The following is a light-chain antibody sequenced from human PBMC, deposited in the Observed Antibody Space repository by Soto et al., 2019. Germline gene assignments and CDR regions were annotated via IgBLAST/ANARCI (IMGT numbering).Light chain of an antibody. Sequence: QSVLNQPASVSGTPGQSVNISCTATSSDVENYKLVAWYQQHPGKAPKLIIYEVSKRTSGVSNRFSGSKSANTASLIISGFQPEDEADYYFCSTVGVYVFETGTKATAL. V-gene: IGLV2-23*02. CDR1: SSDVENYKL. CDR2: EVS. CDR3: CSTVGVYV. J-gene: IGLJ1*01.